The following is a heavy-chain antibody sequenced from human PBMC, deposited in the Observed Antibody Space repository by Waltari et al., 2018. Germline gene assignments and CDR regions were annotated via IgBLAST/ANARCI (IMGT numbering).Heavy chain of an antibody. CDR2: INPNSGGT. D-gene: IGHD6-13*01. Sequence: QVQLVQSGAEVKKPGASVKVSCKASGYTFTGYYMHWVRPAPGHGLEWMGRINPNSGGTNYAQKCQVRGTMTRDTSISTAYMELSRLRSDDTAVYYCARGPPSSAYGSSWQLFDYWGQGTLVTVSS. CDR3: ARGPPSSAYGSSWQLFDY. J-gene: IGHJ4*02. CDR1: GYTFTGYY. V-gene: IGHV1-2*06.